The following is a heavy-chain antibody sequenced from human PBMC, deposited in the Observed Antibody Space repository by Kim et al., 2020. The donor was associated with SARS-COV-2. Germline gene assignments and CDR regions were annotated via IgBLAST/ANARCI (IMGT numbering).Heavy chain of an antibody. J-gene: IGHJ6*02. V-gene: IGHV1-2*04. CDR2: INPNSGGT. Sequence: ASVKVSCKASGYTFTGYYMHWVRQAPGQGLEWMGWINPNSGGTNYAQKFQGWITMTRDTSISTAYMELSSLRSDATAVYFRARAEHGMDVWGQGTTVTVSS. CDR3: ARAEHGMDV. CDR1: GYTFTGYY.